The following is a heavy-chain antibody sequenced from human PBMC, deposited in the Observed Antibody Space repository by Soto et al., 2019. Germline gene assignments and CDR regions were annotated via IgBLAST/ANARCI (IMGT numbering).Heavy chain of an antibody. CDR1: GFTVSSNY. CDR3: ARNRQWLVEN. CDR2: IYSGGST. V-gene: IGHV3-66*01. D-gene: IGHD6-19*01. Sequence: GGSLRLSCAASGFTVSSNYMSWVRQAPGKGLEWVSIIYSGGSTYYADSVEGRFTISRDNSKNTLYLQMNSLRAEDTAVYYCARNRQWLVENWGQGTLVTVSS. J-gene: IGHJ4*02.